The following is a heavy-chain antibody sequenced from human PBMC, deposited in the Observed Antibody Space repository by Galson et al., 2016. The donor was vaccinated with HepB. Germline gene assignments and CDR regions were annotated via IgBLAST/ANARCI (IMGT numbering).Heavy chain of an antibody. CDR2: IYWDDDK. V-gene: IGHV2-5*02. CDR1: GFSLYTSGVG. J-gene: IGHJ1*01. Sequence: PALVKPTQTLTLTCTFSGFSLYTSGVGVGWIRQPPGKALEWLAVIYWDDDKYYSPSLKSRLTIIKDTSKNQVVLTMTNMEAVDTATYYCAHGVSGSYPAEYFQDWGQGTLVTVSS. D-gene: IGHD1-26*01. CDR3: AHGVSGSYPAEYFQD.